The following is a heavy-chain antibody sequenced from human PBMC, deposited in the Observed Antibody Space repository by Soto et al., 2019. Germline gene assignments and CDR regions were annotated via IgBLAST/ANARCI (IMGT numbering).Heavy chain of an antibody. J-gene: IGHJ4*02. CDR2: IYSGGST. Sequence: EVQLVESGGGLVQPGGSLRLSCAASGFTVSSNYMSWVRQAPGKGLEWVAVIYSGGSTYYADSVKGRFTISRDNSKNTLYLQMNSLRAEDTAVYYCAREFRVEYNGYCSGGSCYERQPPMDYFDYWGQGTLVTASS. D-gene: IGHD2-15*01. CDR1: GFTVSSNY. V-gene: IGHV3-66*01. CDR3: AREFRVEYNGYCSGGSCYERQPPMDYFDY.